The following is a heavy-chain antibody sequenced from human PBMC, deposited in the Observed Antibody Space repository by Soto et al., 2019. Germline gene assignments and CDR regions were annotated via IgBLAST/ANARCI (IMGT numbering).Heavy chain of an antibody. V-gene: IGHV4-34*01. CDR3: ARGRYDFWSGPNWYFDL. Sequence: PSETLSLTCAVYGGSFSGYYWSWIRQPPGKGLEWIGEINNSGSTNYNPSLKSRATISVDTSKNQFSLKLSSVTAADTAVYYCARGRYDFWSGPNWYFDLWGRGTLVTVSS. CDR2: INNSGST. CDR1: GGSFSGYY. J-gene: IGHJ2*01. D-gene: IGHD3-3*01.